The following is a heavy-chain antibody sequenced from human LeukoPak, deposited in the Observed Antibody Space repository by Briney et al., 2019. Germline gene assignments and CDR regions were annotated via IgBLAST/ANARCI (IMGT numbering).Heavy chain of an antibody. V-gene: IGHV4-59*08. CDR1: GGSISSYY. J-gene: IGHJ4*02. CDR3: MSNYLQGGYYFNS. D-gene: IGHD2/OR15-2a*01. Sequence: PSETLSLTCTVSGGSISSYYWSWIRQPPGKGLEWIGYIYYSGSTNYNPSLKSRVTISVDTSKNQFSLKLRSVTAADTAVYYCMSNYLQGGYYFNSWGQGTLVTVSS. CDR2: IYYSGST.